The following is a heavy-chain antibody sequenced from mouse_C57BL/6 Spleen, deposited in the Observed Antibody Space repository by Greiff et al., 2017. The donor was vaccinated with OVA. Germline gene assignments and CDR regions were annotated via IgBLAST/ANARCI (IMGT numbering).Heavy chain of an antibody. CDR2: ISSGSSTI. Sequence: EVQLVESGGGLVKPGGSLKLSCAASGFTFSDYGMHWVRQAPEKGLEWVAYISSGSSTIYYADTVKGRFTISRDNAKNTLFLQMTSLRSEDTAMYYCASREGYGSSYWYFDVWGTGTTVTVSS. J-gene: IGHJ1*03. V-gene: IGHV5-17*01. CDR3: ASREGYGSSYWYFDV. CDR1: GFTFSDYG. D-gene: IGHD1-1*01.